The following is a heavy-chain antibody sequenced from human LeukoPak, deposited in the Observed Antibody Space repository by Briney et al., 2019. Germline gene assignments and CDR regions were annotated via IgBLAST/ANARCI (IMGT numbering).Heavy chain of an antibody. Sequence: GSLRLSCAASGFTFSSHAMSWVRQAPGKGLEWVSAISGTGTSTYYADSVKGRFTISRDNSKNTLYLQMNSLRAEDTAVYYCAREAPPVTIFHYGMDVWGQGTTVTVSS. D-gene: IGHD3-9*01. CDR2: ISGTGTST. J-gene: IGHJ6*02. CDR3: AREAPPVTIFHYGMDV. V-gene: IGHV3-23*01. CDR1: GFTFSSHA.